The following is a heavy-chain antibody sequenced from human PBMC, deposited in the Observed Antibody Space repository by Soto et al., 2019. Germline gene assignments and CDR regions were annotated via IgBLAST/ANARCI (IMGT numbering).Heavy chain of an antibody. Sequence: QEQLVESGGGVVQPGRSLRLSCAASGFSFSYYGMFWVRQAPGKGLEWVAAIWYDGSTKNYVDSVKGRFTISRDNSKNTLYRQMNSLTAEDTAVYFCARDRGYSYAYSFDPWGQGTLVTVSS. V-gene: IGHV3-33*01. CDR2: IWYDGSTK. J-gene: IGHJ5*02. CDR1: GFSFSYYG. CDR3: ARDRGYSYAYSFDP. D-gene: IGHD5-18*01.